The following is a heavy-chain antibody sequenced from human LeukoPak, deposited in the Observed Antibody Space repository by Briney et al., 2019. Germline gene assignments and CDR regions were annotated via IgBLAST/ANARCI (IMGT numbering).Heavy chain of an antibody. CDR3: ARGMAVAAICFEP. CDR1: GGSIMVAAYS. D-gene: IGHD6-19*01. Sequence: SETLSLTCTVSGGSIMVAAYSWSWIRQPPGKGLEWIGYIYYSGRSYYNPSLKSRVTISLDRSKNQFSLRLSSVTAADTAVYYCARGMAVAAICFEPGAQGTLVTVSS. V-gene: IGHV4-30-2*01. CDR2: IYYSGRS. J-gene: IGHJ5*02.